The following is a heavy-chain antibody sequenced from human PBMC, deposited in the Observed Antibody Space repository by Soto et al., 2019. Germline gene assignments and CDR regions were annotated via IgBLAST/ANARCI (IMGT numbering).Heavy chain of an antibody. CDR1: GFTFITYS. CDR3: AREYTAWPLAYGLDV. D-gene: IGHD2-2*02. Sequence: RGALRLSCVLSGFTFITYSINWVRQAPGKGLEWVSSISSRSDIYYADSVKGRFTISRDNAKNSVSLQMNSLRAEDTAVYYCAREYTAWPLAYGLDVWGQGTTVTVSS. CDR2: ISSRSDI. J-gene: IGHJ6*02. V-gene: IGHV3-21*01.